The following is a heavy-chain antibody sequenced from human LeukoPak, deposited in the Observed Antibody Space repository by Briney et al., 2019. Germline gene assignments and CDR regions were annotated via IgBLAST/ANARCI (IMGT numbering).Heavy chain of an antibody. J-gene: IGHJ4*02. Sequence: SETLSLTCTVSGGSISSYYWSWIRQPPGKGLEWIGYIYYSGSTNYNPSLKSRVTISVDTSKNQFSLKLSSVTAADTAVYYCARGRRGGYGGSVVGCLDYWGQGTLVTVSS. CDR3: ARGRRGGYGGSVVGCLDY. D-gene: IGHD1-26*01. CDR2: IYYSGST. CDR1: GGSISSYY. V-gene: IGHV4-59*01.